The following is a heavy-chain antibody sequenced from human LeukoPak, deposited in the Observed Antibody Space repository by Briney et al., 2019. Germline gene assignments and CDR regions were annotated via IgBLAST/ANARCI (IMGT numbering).Heavy chain of an antibody. J-gene: IGHJ4*02. Sequence: GSLRLSCAASGFTFSTYAMSWVRQAPGKGLEWVSSLSGSGANTYYADSVQGRFTISRDNSKNTLYLQMSRLRAEDTAVYYCAKVVSRFSSVDYWGQGTLVTVSS. CDR1: GFTFSTYA. V-gene: IGHV3-23*01. CDR2: LSGSGANT. CDR3: AKVVSRFSSVDY. D-gene: IGHD5-18*01.